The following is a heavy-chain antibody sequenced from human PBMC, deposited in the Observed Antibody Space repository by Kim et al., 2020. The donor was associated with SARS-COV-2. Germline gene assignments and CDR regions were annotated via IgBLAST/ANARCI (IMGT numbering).Heavy chain of an antibody. CDR1: GFTFGGNW. J-gene: IGHJ4*02. V-gene: IGHV3-7*04. Sequence: GGSLRLSCAASGFTFGGNWMTWVRQAAGNGLEWVACINQDGSQKYYVDSAKGRFTISRDNAKNSVYLQMNSLRGEDTAVYYCARGRGVDYWGQGTLVTVS. CDR2: INQDGSQK. CDR3: ARGRGVDY.